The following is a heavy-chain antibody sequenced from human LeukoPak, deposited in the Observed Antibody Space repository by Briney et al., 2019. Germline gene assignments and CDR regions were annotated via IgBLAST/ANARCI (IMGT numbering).Heavy chain of an antibody. D-gene: IGHD4-11*01. Sequence: SETLSLTCTVSGGSISSGDYYWSWIRQPPGKGLEWIGYIYYSGSTYYNPSLKSRVTISVDTSENQFSLKLSPVTAADTAVYYCARVVGPPLASVTTFDYWGQGTLVTVSS. CDR1: GGSISSGDYY. J-gene: IGHJ4*02. CDR3: ARVVGPPLASVTTFDY. V-gene: IGHV4-30-4*08. CDR2: IYYSGST.